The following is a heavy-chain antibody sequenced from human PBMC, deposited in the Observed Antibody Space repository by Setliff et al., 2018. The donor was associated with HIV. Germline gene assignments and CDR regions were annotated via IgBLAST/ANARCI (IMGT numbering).Heavy chain of an antibody. D-gene: IGHD3-22*01. J-gene: IGHJ4*02. CDR2: MNTDGSNK. Sequence: GGSLRLSCAASGFTFSSYWMHWVRQAPGKGLVWVFGMNTDGSNKYYADSVKGRFTISRDNSKNTLYLQMNSLRAEDTAVYYCAKDRYYDSSGSPFDYWGQGTLVTVSS. CDR1: GFTFSSYW. CDR3: AKDRYYDSSGSPFDY. V-gene: IGHV3-30*18.